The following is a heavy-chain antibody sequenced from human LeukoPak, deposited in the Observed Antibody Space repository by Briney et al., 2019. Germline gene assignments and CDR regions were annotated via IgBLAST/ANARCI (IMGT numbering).Heavy chain of an antibody. CDR3: ASLSMVTQGYFDS. CDR1: GGSISSYY. V-gene: IGHV4-59*08. D-gene: IGHD4/OR15-4a*01. CDR2: IYYSGST. J-gene: IGHJ4*02. Sequence: SETLSLTCTVSGGSISSYYWSWIRQPPGKGLEWIGYIYYSGSTNYNPSLKSRLTISVDASKNQFALELSTVTATDTAAYYCASLSMVTQGYFDSWGQGTLVTVSS.